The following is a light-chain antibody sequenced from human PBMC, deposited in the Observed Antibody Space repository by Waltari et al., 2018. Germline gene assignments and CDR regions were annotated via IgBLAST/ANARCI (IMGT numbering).Light chain of an antibody. Sequence: DIQMTQSPSSLSASVGDRVTITCRAIQSISSYLNWYQIKPGKVPKLLIYDASRLQSGVPSRFSGSGSGTDFTLTISSLQPDDFAIYHCQQSFSTPWTFGQGTNVEI. CDR2: DAS. J-gene: IGKJ1*01. CDR3: QQSFSTPWT. CDR1: QSISSY. V-gene: IGKV1-39*01.